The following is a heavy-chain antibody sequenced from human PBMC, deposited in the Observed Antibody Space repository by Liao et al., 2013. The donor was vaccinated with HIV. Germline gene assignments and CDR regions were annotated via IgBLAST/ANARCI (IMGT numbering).Heavy chain of an antibody. V-gene: IGHV4-39*07. CDR1: GGSMSSSSYY. CDR3: ARAPSAAGTGREFDY. Sequence: QVQLQESGPGLVKPSETLSLSCSVSGGSMSSSSYYWGWIRQPPGKGLEWIGSIYYSGNSYHNPSLKSRVTMSVDTSKNQFSLKLSSVTAADTAVYYCARAPSAAGTGREFDYWGQGTLVTVSS. CDR2: IYYSGNS. J-gene: IGHJ4*02. D-gene: IGHD6-13*01.